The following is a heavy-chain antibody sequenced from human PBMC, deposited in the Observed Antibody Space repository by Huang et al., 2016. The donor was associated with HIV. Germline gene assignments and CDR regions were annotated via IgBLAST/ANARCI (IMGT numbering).Heavy chain of an antibody. Sequence: DVQLVESGGGLVKPGGSLRLSCAASDCTFSGYNMDWVRQAPGKGLEWVACISYSGSNIYYAESVKGRFTISRDNAKNSVFLQMNSLRAEDTALYYCARAVQSTLRGFDVWGRGTLVTVSS. J-gene: IGHJ3*01. V-gene: IGHV3-21*02. CDR3: ARAVQSTLRGFDV. CDR2: ISYSGSNI. CDR1: DCTFSGYN. D-gene: IGHD2-2*01.